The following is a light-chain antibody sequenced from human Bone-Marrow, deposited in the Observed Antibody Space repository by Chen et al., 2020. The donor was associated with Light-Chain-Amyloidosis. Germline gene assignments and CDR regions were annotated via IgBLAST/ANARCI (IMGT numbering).Light chain of an antibody. CDR1: SSDVGGYES. V-gene: IGLV2-11*01. CDR2: DVN. Sequence: QSALTQPRSVSGSPGQSVTISCTGTSSDVGGYESVSWYQQHPGKAPKFLIYDVNKRPSGVPDRFSGSKSGNSASLTISGLQTEDEADYFCGSYAGSSPYVFGTGTTVTVL. CDR3: GSYAGSSPYV. J-gene: IGLJ1*01.